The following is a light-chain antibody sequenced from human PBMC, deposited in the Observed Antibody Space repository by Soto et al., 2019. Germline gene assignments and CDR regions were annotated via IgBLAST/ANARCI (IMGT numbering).Light chain of an antibody. Sequence: QSALTQPPSASGTPGQRVTISCSGSSSNIGKNTVNWYQQLPGTAPKVLIYSNNQRPSGVPDRFSGSKSGTSASLAISGLQSEDEADYYCAAWDSSLNGWVFGGGTKLTVL. V-gene: IGLV1-44*01. J-gene: IGLJ3*02. CDR3: AAWDSSLNGWV. CDR2: SNN. CDR1: SSNIGKNT.